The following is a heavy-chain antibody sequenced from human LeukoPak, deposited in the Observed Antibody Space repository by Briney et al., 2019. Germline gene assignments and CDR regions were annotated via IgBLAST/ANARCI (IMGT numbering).Heavy chain of an antibody. J-gene: IGHJ5*02. Sequence: GGSLRLSCAASGFTFSSNYMSWVRQAPGKGLEWGSVIYSGGSTYYADSVKGRFTISRDNSKNTLYLQMNSLRAEDTAVYYCAREYYYGSGSYYNWFDPWGQGTLVTVSS. D-gene: IGHD3-10*01. CDR3: AREYYYGSGSYYNWFDP. CDR2: IYSGGST. V-gene: IGHV3-53*01. CDR1: GFTFSSNY.